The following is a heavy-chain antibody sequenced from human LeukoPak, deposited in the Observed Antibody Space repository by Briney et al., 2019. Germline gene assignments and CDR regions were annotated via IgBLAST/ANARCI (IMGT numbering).Heavy chain of an antibody. V-gene: IGHV3-11*03. J-gene: IGHJ4*02. CDR3: ARKLGGAQCGGDCFFDH. Sequence: PGGSLRLSCGASGFMLSVYYMSWFRLAPGKGLEWIGYISPTGSYTTYADSVRGRFTISRDNAKNLLFLQMNDLTTDDTAVYYCARKLGGAQCGGDCFFDHWGQGTRVAVPS. CDR2: ISPTGSYT. D-gene: IGHD2-21*02. CDR1: GFMLSVYY.